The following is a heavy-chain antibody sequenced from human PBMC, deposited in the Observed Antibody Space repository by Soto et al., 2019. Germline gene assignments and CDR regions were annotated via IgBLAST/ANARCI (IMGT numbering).Heavy chain of an antibody. CDR1: GFTFSSYA. CDR2: ISGSGGST. CDR3: AKDPLIPRIVGATKTMGIDY. D-gene: IGHD1-26*01. V-gene: IGHV3-23*01. J-gene: IGHJ4*02. Sequence: PGGSLRLSCAASGFTFSSYAMSWVRQAPGKGLEWVSAISGSGGSTYYADSVKGRFTISRDNSKNTLYLQMNSLRAEDTAVYYCAKDPLIPRIVGATKTMGIDYWGQGILVTVSS.